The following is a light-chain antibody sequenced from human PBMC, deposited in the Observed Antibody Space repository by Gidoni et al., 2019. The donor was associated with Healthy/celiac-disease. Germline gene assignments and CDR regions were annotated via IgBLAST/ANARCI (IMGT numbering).Light chain of an antibody. CDR1: QSISSY. CDR3: QQSYNTPRT. V-gene: IGKV1-39*01. J-gene: IGKJ1*01. CDR2: AAS. Sequence: IQMTPSPSSLSASVGDRVTITCRASQSISSYLNWYQQKPGKAPKLLIYAASSLQSGVPSRFSGSGYGTDVTRTISRLQPEDCATTYCQQSYNTPRTFGQXTKVEIK.